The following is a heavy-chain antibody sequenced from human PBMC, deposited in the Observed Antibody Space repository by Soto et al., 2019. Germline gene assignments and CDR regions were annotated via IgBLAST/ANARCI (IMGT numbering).Heavy chain of an antibody. Sequence: ASVKVSCKASCYTFTSYGISWVRQAPGQGLEWMGWISAYNGNTNYAQKLQGRVTMTTDTSTSTAYMELRSLRSDDTAVYYCARAGYCSGGSCYWGWDYYGMDVWGQGTTVTVSS. CDR2: ISAYNGNT. D-gene: IGHD2-15*01. J-gene: IGHJ6*02. CDR3: ARAGYCSGGSCYWGWDYYGMDV. V-gene: IGHV1-18*01. CDR1: CYTFTSYG.